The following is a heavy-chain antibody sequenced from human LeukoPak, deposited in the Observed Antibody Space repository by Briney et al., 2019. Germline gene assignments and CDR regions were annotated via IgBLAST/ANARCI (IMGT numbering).Heavy chain of an antibody. CDR3: AREGPFYYFDY. CDR1: GFTVSSNY. V-gene: IGHV3-53*01. Sequence: GGSLRLSCAASGFTVSSNYMSWVRQAPGKGLEWVSVIYSGGSTYYADSVKGRFTISRDNSKNTLYLQMNSLRAEDTAVYYCAREGPFYYFDYWGQGTLVTVSS. J-gene: IGHJ4*02. CDR2: IYSGGST.